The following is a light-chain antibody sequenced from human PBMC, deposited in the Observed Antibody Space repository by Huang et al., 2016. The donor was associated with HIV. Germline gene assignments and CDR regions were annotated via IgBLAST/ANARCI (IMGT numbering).Light chain of an antibody. CDR2: TAS. CDR3: QQSFSTPHT. Sequence: DIQMTQSPSSLSASVGDRVTITCRASQSITNYLNWYQHKPGRAPKLLISTASSLQGGVPSRFSGSGSGTEFTLTISSLQPEDFGSYFCQQSFSTPHTFGQGTKVEIK. CDR1: QSITNY. V-gene: IGKV1-39*01. J-gene: IGKJ2*01.